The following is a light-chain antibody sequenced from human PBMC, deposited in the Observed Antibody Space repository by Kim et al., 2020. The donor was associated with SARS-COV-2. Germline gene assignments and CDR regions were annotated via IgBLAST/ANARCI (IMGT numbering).Light chain of an antibody. V-gene: IGLV2-18*02. CDR3: SSYTSSSTWV. CDR1: SSDVGSYDR. J-gene: IGLJ3*02. Sequence: GLSVTISSTGTSSDVGSYDRVAWYQQPPGTAPKVMMYEVSNRPSGVPDRFSGSKVGNTASLTISGLQAEDEADYYCSSYTSSSTWVFGGGTQLTVL. CDR2: EVS.